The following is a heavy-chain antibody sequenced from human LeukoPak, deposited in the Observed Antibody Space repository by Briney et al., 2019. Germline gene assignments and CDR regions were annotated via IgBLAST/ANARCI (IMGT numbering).Heavy chain of an antibody. J-gene: IGHJ5*02. CDR3: TRGRGT. D-gene: IGHD3-10*01. Sequence: SETLSLTCAVYGESLSVYYWNWIRQPPGKGLEWIGEINPSGSATYNPSLKSRLTISVDTSQNHFSLQLTSVAAADTAVYYCTRGRGTWGQGTLVTVSS. CDR2: INPSGSA. V-gene: IGHV4-34*01. CDR1: GESLSVYY.